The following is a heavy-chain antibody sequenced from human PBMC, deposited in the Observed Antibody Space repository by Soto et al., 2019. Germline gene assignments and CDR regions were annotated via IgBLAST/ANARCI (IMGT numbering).Heavy chain of an antibody. CDR2: IIPIFGTA. J-gene: IGHJ4*02. CDR3: ARDGFGSTGLHY. Sequence: ASVKVSCKASGGTFSSYAISWVRQAPGQGLEWMGGIIPIFGTANYAQKFQGRVTITADESTSTAYMELSSLRSEDTAVYYCARDGFGSTGLHYWGQGTMVTVYS. D-gene: IGHD2-2*01. CDR1: GGTFSSYA. V-gene: IGHV1-69*13.